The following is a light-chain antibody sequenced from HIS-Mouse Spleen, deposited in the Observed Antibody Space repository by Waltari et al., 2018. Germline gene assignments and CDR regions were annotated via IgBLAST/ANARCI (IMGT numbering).Light chain of an antibody. CDR3: AAWDDSLSGV. Sequence: QSVLTQPPSASGTPGQRVTISCSGSSSNIRRNHVYWYQQLPGTAPKLLIYRNNQRPSGVPDRFSGSKSGTSASLAISGLRSEDEADYYCAAWDDSLSGVFGGGTKLTVL. J-gene: IGLJ2*01. CDR2: RNN. V-gene: IGLV1-47*01. CDR1: SSNIRRNH.